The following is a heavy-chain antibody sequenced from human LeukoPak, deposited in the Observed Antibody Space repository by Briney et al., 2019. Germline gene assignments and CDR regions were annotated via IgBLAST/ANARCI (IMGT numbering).Heavy chain of an antibody. J-gene: IGHJ6*03. CDR2: IKQDGSEK. V-gene: IGHV3-7*01. CDR1: GFTFSDYW. CDR3: ARDIGDCSSLSCYNHYYYMDV. D-gene: IGHD2-2*02. Sequence: GGSLRLSCVVSGFTFSDYWMSWVRQAPGKGLEWVANIKQDGSEKFYVDSVKGRFTISRDNAKSSLYLQMNSLRDEDTAVYYCARDIGDCSSLSCYNHYYYMDVWGKGTTVTVSS.